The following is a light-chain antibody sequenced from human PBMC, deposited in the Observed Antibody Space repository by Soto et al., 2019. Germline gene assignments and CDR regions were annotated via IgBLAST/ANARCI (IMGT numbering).Light chain of an antibody. CDR3: QQYYISPQT. Sequence: DIVMTQSPDSLAVSLGERATINCKSSQSVLYSSNNKNYLAWYQQKPGPPPKLLIYWASTRESGVPDRFSGSGSGTDFTITIRSLQAADVAVYYCQQYYISPQTFGQGTKVEIK. V-gene: IGKV4-1*01. CDR1: QSVLYSSNNKNY. J-gene: IGKJ1*01. CDR2: WAS.